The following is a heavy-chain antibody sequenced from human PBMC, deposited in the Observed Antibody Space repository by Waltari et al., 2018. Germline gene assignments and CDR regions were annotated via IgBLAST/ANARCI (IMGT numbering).Heavy chain of an antibody. V-gene: IGHV4-59*01. J-gene: IGHJ4*02. CDR3: ARSSGWPGDFDY. CDR2: IYYSGST. Sequence: QVQLQESGPGLVKPSETLSLTCTVSGGSIRSYYWSWIRQPPGKGLEWIGYIYYSGSTNYNPSLKSRVTISVDTSKNQFSLKLSSVTAADTAVYYCARSSGWPGDFDYWGQGTLVTVSS. D-gene: IGHD6-19*01. CDR1: GGSIRSYY.